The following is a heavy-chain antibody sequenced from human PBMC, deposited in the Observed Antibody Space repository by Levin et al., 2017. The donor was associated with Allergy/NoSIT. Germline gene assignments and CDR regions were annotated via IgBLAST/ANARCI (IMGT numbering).Heavy chain of an antibody. CDR1: GFTFSSYA. CDR2: ISYDGSNK. CDR3: ARERYCSGGSCYSGGWFDY. D-gene: IGHD2-15*01. Sequence: GGSLRLSCAASGFTFSSYAMHWVRQAPGKGLEWVAVISYDGSNKYYADSVKGRFTISRDNSKNTLYLQMNSLRAEDTAVYYCARERYCSGGSCYSGGWFDYWGQGTLVTVSS. J-gene: IGHJ4*02. V-gene: IGHV3-30-3*01.